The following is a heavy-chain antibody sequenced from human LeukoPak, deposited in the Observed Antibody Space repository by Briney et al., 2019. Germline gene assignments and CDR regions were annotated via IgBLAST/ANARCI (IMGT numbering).Heavy chain of an antibody. Sequence: PGRSLRLSCTASGFSFSNYGMHWVRQAPGKGLEWVAAISYDGRNIYYADVVKGRFTISRDNSKNTLHLQMNSLRPEDTAVYYCAKDLFKYSSGWYCSYWGQGTLVTVSS. CDR1: GFSFSNYG. V-gene: IGHV3-30*18. D-gene: IGHD6-19*01. CDR3: AKDLFKYSSGWYCSY. CDR2: ISYDGRNI. J-gene: IGHJ4*02.